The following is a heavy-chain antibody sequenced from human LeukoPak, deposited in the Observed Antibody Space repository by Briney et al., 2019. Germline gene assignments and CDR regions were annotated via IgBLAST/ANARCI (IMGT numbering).Heavy chain of an antibody. D-gene: IGHD6-19*01. J-gene: IGHJ4*02. CDR1: GFTFSSYA. CDR2: ISYDGSNK. V-gene: IGHV3-30-3*01. CDR3: ATSHGYSSGWPTYLDY. Sequence: PGRSLRLSCAASGFTFSSYAMHWVRQAPGKGLEWVAVISYDGSNKYYADSVKGRFTISRDNSKNTLYLQMNSLRAEDTAVYYCATSHGYSSGWPTYLDYWGQGTLVTVSS.